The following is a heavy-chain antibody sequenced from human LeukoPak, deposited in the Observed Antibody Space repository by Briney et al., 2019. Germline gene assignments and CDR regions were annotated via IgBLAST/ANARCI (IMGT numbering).Heavy chain of an antibody. CDR1: GFSFSTTEVG. Sequence: SGPTLVKPTQTLTLPCTFSGFSFSTTEVGVGWIRQPPGKALEWLAIIYWDDDKHYSPSLKSRLTITKDTSKNQVVLTTTNMDPVDTATYYCARRMYASGSHFDYWGQGTLVTVSS. V-gene: IGHV2-5*02. CDR3: ARRMYASGSHFDY. CDR2: IYWDDDK. D-gene: IGHD3-10*01. J-gene: IGHJ4*02.